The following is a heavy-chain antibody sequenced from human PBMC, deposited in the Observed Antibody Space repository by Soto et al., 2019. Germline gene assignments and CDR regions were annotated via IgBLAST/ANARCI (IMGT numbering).Heavy chain of an antibody. CDR3: ARDGYGSGKNDY. CDR2: IYYSGST. V-gene: IGHV4-31*03. J-gene: IGHJ4*02. Sequence: VQLQESGPGLVKPSQTLSLTCTVSGGSISSGGYYWSWIRQHPGKGLEWIGYIYYSGSTYYNPSLKSRVTISVDTSKNQFSLKLSSVTAADTAVYYCARDGYGSGKNDYWGQGTLVTVSS. CDR1: GGSISSGGYY. D-gene: IGHD3-10*01.